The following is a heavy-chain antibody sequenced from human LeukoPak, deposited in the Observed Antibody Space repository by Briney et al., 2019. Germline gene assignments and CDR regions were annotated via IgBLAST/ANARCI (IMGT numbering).Heavy chain of an antibody. V-gene: IGHV4-38-2*02. CDR2: IYHGGNT. CDR3: ARQSGHIFDT. Sequence: SETLSLTCSVSDASISSGYYWGWIRQPPGKGLEWIGSIYHGGNTYYNPSLKSRVTISIDTSKRQFSLGLRTVTAADTADYYCARQSGHIFDTWGHGTLVTVSS. D-gene: IGHD1-26*01. CDR1: DASISSGYY. J-gene: IGHJ3*02.